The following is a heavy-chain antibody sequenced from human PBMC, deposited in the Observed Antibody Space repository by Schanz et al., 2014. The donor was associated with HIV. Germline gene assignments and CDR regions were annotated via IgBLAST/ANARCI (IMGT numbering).Heavy chain of an antibody. Sequence: QVQLVQSGAEVKKPGASVKVSCKASGYTFTNYDINWVRQATGQGLEWMGWMSPNSGGTNYAQKFQGRVTMTRDTSISTAYMELSRLRSDDTAVYYCASDLSVYGSSSSVWGQGTTVTVSS. CDR1: GYTFTNYD. V-gene: IGHV1-2*02. CDR3: ASDLSVYGSSSSV. J-gene: IGHJ6*02. CDR2: MSPNSGGT. D-gene: IGHD6-13*01.